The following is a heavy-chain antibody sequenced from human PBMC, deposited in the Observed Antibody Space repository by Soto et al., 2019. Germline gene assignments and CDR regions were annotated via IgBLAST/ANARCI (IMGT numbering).Heavy chain of an antibody. D-gene: IGHD6-19*01. V-gene: IGHV5-51*01. CDR2: IYPGDSDT. J-gene: IGHJ4*02. Sequence: LGESLKLSCKASGYSFTNYWIGWVRQMPGKGLEWMGVIYPGDSDTRYSPSFQGQVTISADKSISTVYLQWSSLKASDTAMYYCARPFSGWSFDYWGQGTLVTVSS. CDR1: GYSFTNYW. CDR3: ARPFSGWSFDY.